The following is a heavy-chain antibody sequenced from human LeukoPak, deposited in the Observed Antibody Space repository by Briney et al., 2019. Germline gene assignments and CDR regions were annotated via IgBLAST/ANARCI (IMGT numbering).Heavy chain of an antibody. Sequence: SESLSLTCAVYGGSITGYYWSWIRQTPGRGLEWVGEIHYTGATSYNPSLKSRATISTDTSKNQFSLRLSSVTAADTAVYYCARGNILTGYCFDFWGQGALVTVSS. V-gene: IGHV4-34*01. D-gene: IGHD3-9*01. CDR1: GGSITGYY. J-gene: IGHJ4*02. CDR2: IHYTGAT. CDR3: ARGNILTGYCFDF.